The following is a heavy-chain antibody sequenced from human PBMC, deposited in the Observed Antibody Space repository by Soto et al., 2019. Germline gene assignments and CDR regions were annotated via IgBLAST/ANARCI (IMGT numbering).Heavy chain of an antibody. V-gene: IGHV1-18*04. CDR2: ISGYSGNA. Sequence: QVQVMKYGAEVKKPGDSVKVSCKTSGYIFSDYGINWVRQAPGQGLEWMGWISGYSGNANLAQKFQGRVTMTTDKSTRTAYMELRRLRSDDTAVYYCAKRTSGTTWGESDYWGQGTLVTVAS. CDR1: GYIFSDYG. D-gene: IGHD4-17*01. CDR3: AKRTSGTTWGESDY. J-gene: IGHJ4*02.